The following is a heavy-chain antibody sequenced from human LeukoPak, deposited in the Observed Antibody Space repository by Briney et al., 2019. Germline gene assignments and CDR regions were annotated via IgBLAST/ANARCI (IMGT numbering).Heavy chain of an antibody. J-gene: IGHJ5*02. D-gene: IGHD6-13*01. V-gene: IGHV4-30-4*01. CDR3: AGRTDSSRQFDP. CDR2: IYYSGST. Sequence: SETLSLPCAVSGGSISSGDYYWSWIRQPPGKGLEWIGYIYYSGSTYCNPSLKSRVTISVDTSKNQFSLKLSSVTAADTAVYYCAGRTDSSRQFDPWGQGTLVTVSS. CDR1: GGSISSGDYY.